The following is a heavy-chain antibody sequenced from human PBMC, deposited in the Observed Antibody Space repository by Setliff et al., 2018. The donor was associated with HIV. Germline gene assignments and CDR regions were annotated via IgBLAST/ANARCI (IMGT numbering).Heavy chain of an antibody. J-gene: IGHJ6*03. CDR2: IYNTGST. CDR1: GGSFSGYS. Sequence: SETLSLPCVVYGGSFSGYSWSWISQHPGKGLEWIGYIYNTGSTSHSPSLESRVTISIDTSKNQFSLKLSSVTAADTAVYYCAREREIVGAGNYMDVWGKGTTVTVSS. V-gene: IGHV4-34*09. CDR3: AREREIVGAGNYMDV. D-gene: IGHD1-26*01.